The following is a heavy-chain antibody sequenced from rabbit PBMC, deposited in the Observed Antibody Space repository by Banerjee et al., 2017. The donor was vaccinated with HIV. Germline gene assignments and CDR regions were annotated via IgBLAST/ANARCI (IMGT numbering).Heavy chain of an antibody. D-gene: IGHD4-1*01. CDR2: INTSSGNT. J-gene: IGHJ4*01. CDR3: ARDGYGAGWGEYNL. Sequence: QEQLEESGGDLVKPEGSLTLTCTASGFSFSNKYVMCWVRQAPGKGLEWIACINTSSGNTVYASWAKGRFTISKTLSTTVTLQMTSLTAADTATYFCARDGYGAGWGEYNLWGPGTLVTVS. CDR1: GFSFSNKYV. V-gene: IGHV1S45*01.